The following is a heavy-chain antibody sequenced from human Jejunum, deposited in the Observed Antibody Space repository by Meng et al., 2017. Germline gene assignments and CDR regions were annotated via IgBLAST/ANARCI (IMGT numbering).Heavy chain of an antibody. J-gene: IGHJ5*02. CDR3: ARLGITETIGGFDP. CDR2: IYYTGST. V-gene: IGHV4-31*03. Sequence: VQVQESVPGLVGPSETLSLTCTVSGGSVSSAAYYWNWIRQPPGKGLEWIGYIYYTGSTFYNPSLKSRVSISLETSKNQFSLKVTSVTAADTAFYYCARLGITETIGGFDPWGQGILVTVSS. CDR1: GGSVSSAAYY. D-gene: IGHD1-7*01.